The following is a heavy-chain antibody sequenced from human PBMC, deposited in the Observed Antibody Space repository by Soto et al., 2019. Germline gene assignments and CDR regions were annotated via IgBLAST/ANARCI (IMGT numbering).Heavy chain of an antibody. CDR3: AKTIAAASGYYFDH. CDR1: GFSFGDSY. CDR2: ISGGSSYT. D-gene: IGHD2-21*01. J-gene: IGHJ4*02. V-gene: IGHV3-11*06. Sequence: QVQLVESGGGLVKPGGSLRLACAASGFSFGDSYMSWVRQAPGKGLEWLSYISGGSSYTNYADSVKGRFTISRDNAKRSLYLEMTSLRADDTAVYYCAKTIAAASGYYFDHWGQGNVVTVSS.